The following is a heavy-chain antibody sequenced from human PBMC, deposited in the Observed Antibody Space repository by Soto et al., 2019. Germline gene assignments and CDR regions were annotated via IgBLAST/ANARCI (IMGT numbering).Heavy chain of an antibody. D-gene: IGHD3-16*02. V-gene: IGHV1-18*04. J-gene: IGHJ4*02. CDR3: ARASLIRGGELSFYY. CDR1: GYTFHNYG. CDR2: ISAHNGDT. Sequence: QVQLVQSGAEVKKPGASVKVSCKASGYTFHNYGITWVRQAPGQGLEWMGGISAHNGDTNYAQKVQGRVTTTTDTSTTTAYMELRSLTSDDTGTYYCARASLIRGGELSFYYWGQGTLVTVSS.